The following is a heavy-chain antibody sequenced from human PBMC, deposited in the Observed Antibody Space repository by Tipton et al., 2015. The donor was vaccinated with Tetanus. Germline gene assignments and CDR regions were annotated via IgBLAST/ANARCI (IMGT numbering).Heavy chain of an antibody. J-gene: IGHJ5*02. CDR2: IYYSGST. CDR3: ARASSGGSCYWFDP. CDR1: GGSISSGGYY. D-gene: IGHD2-15*01. Sequence: TLSLTCTVSGGSISSGGYYWSWIRQHPGKGLEWIGYIYYSGSTYYNPSLKSRVTISVDTSKNQFSLKLSSVTAADTAVYYCARASSGGSCYWFDPWGQGTLVTVSS. V-gene: IGHV4-31*03.